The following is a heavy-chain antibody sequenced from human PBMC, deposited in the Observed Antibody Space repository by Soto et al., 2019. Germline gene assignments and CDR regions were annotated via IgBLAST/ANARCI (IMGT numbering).Heavy chain of an antibody. CDR3: ARSQGSSTSLEIYYYYYYGMDV. CDR1: GGTFSSYA. J-gene: IGHJ6*04. Sequence: QVQLVQSGAEVKKPGSSVKVSCKASGGTFSSYAISWVRQAPGQGREWMGGIIPIPGTANNAQKFQGRVTITAAESTSTAYMELSSLRSEETAVYYCARSQGSSTSLEIYYYYYYGMDVWGKGTTVTVSS. D-gene: IGHD2-2*01. V-gene: IGHV1-69*01. CDR2: IIPIPGTA.